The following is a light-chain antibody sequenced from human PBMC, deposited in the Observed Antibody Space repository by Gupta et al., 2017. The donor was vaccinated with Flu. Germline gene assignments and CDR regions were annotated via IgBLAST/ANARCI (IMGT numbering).Light chain of an antibody. CDR2: EDD. J-gene: IGLJ3*02. CDR3: QSYDRGNRV. Sequence: NFMLSQPHSVSGSPGETITISCTRGSGCIANNYVQCCQQRPGSAPTTVIFEDDHRPSGVPDRFSGSIDRSTNSASLTISGLNTEDDAYYYCQSYDRGNRVFGGGTKVTVL. V-gene: IGLV6-57*03. CDR1: SGCIANNY.